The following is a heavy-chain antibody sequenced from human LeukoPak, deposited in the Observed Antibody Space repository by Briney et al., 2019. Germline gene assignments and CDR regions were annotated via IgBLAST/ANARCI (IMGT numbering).Heavy chain of an antibody. Sequence: ASVKVSCKVSGYTLTELSMRWVRQAPGKGLEWMGGFDPEDGETIYAQKFQGRVTMTEDTSTDTAYMELSSLRSEDTAVYYCATGQTGTGEFYFDYWGQGTLVTVSS. J-gene: IGHJ4*02. D-gene: IGHD3-9*01. CDR3: ATGQTGTGEFYFDY. V-gene: IGHV1-24*01. CDR2: FDPEDGET. CDR1: GYTLTELS.